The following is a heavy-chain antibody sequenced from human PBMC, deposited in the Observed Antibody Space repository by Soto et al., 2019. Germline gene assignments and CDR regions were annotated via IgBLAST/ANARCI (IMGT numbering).Heavy chain of an antibody. CDR1: GGSFSGYY. J-gene: IGHJ4*02. Sequence: SETLSLTCAVYGGSFSGYYWSWIRQPPGKGLEWIGEINHSGSTNYNPSLKSRVTISVDTSKNQFSLKLSSVTAADTAVYYCARGPPVWNYIWGTDYWGQGTLVTVSS. CDR3: ARGPPVWNYIWGTDY. CDR2: INHSGST. D-gene: IGHD3-16*01. V-gene: IGHV4-34*01.